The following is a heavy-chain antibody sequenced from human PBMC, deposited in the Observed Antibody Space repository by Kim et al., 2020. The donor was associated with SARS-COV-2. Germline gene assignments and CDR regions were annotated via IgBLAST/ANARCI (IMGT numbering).Heavy chain of an antibody. D-gene: IGHD6-13*01. V-gene: IGHV3-21*01. CDR3: ARAPIAAAGY. CDR2: SSI. Sequence: SSIYYAASGKGRFTIPRDNPQNSLYLQMNSRRAEDTSVYYCARAPIAAAGYWGQGTLVTVSS. J-gene: IGHJ4*02.